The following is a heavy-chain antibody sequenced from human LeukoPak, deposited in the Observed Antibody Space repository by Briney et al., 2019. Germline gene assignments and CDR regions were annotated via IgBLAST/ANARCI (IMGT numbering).Heavy chain of an antibody. J-gene: IGHJ4*02. V-gene: IGHV1-46*01. Sequence: GASVKVSCKASGYTITSYYMHWVRQAPGQGLEWMGIINPSGGSTSYAQKFQGRVTMTRDTSTSTVYMELSSLRSEDTAVYYCARVPPTRGGNSVESFDYWGQGTLVTVSS. D-gene: IGHD4-23*01. CDR2: INPSGGST. CDR1: GYTITSYY. CDR3: ARVPPTRGGNSVESFDY.